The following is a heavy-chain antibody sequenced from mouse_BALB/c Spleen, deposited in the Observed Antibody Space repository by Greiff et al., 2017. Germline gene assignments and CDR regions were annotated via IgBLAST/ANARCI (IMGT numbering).Heavy chain of an antibody. V-gene: IGHV5-12-1*01. Sequence: VQLKESGGGLVKPGGSLKLSCAASGFAFSSYDMSWVRQTPEKRLEWVAYISSGGGSTYYPDTVKGRFTISRDNAKNTLYLQMSSLKSEDTAMYYCARRPLLLRSDYYAMDYWGQGTSVTVSS. CDR2: ISSGGGST. J-gene: IGHJ4*01. D-gene: IGHD1-1*01. CDR1: GFAFSSYD. CDR3: ARRPLLLRSDYYAMDY.